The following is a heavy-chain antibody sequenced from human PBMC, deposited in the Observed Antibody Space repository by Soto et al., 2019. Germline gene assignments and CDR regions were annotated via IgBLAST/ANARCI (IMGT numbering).Heavy chain of an antibody. D-gene: IGHD3-10*01. J-gene: IGHJ4*02. CDR2: ISYDGSNK. Sequence: HPGGSLRLACAASGVTFSSYGMHWVRQAPGKGLEWVAVISYDGSNKYYADSVKGRFTISRDNSKNTLYLQMNSLRAEDTAVYYCAKDRSLLWFGEASEYYFDYWGQGTLVTVSS. V-gene: IGHV3-30*18. CDR3: AKDRSLLWFGEASEYYFDY. CDR1: GVTFSSYG.